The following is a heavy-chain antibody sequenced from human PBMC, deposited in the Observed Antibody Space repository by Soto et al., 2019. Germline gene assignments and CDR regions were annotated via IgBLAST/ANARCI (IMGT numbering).Heavy chain of an antibody. CDR1: GFTFSSYS. CDR3: ARDDYSKRDYYYGMDV. D-gene: IGHD4-4*01. V-gene: IGHV3-48*02. J-gene: IGHJ6*02. CDR2: ISSSSSTI. Sequence: EVQLVESGGGLVQPGGSLRLSCAAPGFTFSSYSMNWVRQAPGKGLEWVSYISSSSSTIYYADSVKGRFTISRDNAKNSLYLQMNSLRDEDTAVYYCARDDYSKRDYYYGMDVWGQGTTVTVSS.